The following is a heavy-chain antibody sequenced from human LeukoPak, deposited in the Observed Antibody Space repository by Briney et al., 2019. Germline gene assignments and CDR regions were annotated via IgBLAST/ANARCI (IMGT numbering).Heavy chain of an antibody. CDR3: ATEGGSGSYYGDDAFDM. CDR1: GFSFTNTW. D-gene: IGHD3-10*01. J-gene: IGHJ3*02. Sequence: GGSLRLSCEASGFSFTNTWMSWVRQAPGKGLEWVGRVKSKADDGTTDYAAPVQGRFTISRDDSKNTLSLQMNSLKTEDTVVYYCATEGGSGSYYGDDAFDMWGQGTMVTVSS. CDR2: VKSKADDGTT. V-gene: IGHV3-15*01.